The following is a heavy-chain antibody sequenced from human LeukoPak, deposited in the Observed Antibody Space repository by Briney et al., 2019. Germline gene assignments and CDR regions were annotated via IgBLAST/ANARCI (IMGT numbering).Heavy chain of an antibody. CDR3: ARDMEVIAVAEDLDY. V-gene: IGHV3-21*01. J-gene: IGHJ4*02. D-gene: IGHD6-19*01. Sequence: GGSLRLSCAASGFTFSSYSMNWVRQAPGKGLEWVSSISSSSSYIYYADSVKGRFTISRDNAKNSLYLQMNSLRAEDTAVYYCARDMEVIAVAEDLDYWGQGTLVTVSS. CDR2: ISSSSSYI. CDR1: GFTFSSYS.